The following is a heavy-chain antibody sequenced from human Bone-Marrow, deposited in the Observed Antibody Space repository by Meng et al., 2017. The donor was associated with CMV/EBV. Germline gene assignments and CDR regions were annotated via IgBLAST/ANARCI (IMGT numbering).Heavy chain of an antibody. CDR1: GFTFSSYG. CDR2: IRYDGSNK. V-gene: IGHV3-30*02. CDR3: AKVPTSWLRSVY. Sequence: GGSLRLSCAASGFTFSSYGMHWVRQAPGKGLEWVAFIRYDGSNKYYADSVKGRFTISRDNSKNTLYLQMNSLRAEDTAVYYCAKVPTSWLRSVYWGQGPLVTVSS. D-gene: IGHD3-22*01. J-gene: IGHJ4*02.